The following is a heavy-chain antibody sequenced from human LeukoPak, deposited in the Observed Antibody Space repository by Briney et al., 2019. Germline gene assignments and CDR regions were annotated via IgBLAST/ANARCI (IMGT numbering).Heavy chain of an antibody. V-gene: IGHV3-33*01. Sequence: PGGALRLSSAASGFTFSSYGMHWVRQAPGKGLECEAVIWYDGSNKYYADSAKDRVTISRDNSKNTLYLQMNSLRAEDTAVYYSARDHGDYYFDYWGQGTLVTVSS. D-gene: IGHD4-17*01. J-gene: IGHJ4*02. CDR1: GFTFSSYG. CDR2: IWYDGSNK. CDR3: ARDHGDYYFDY.